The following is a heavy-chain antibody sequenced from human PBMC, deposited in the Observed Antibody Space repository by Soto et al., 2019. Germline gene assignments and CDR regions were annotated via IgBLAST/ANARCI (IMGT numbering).Heavy chain of an antibody. CDR2: IYSGGST. CDR3: ARDWTAARTGTTLDAFDI. Sequence: PGGSLRLSCAASGFTVSSNYMSWVRQAPGKGLERVSVIYSGGSTYYADSVKGRFTISRDNSKNTLYLQMNSLRAEDTAVYYCARDWTAARTGTTLDAFDIWGQGTMVTVSS. D-gene: IGHD1-7*01. CDR1: GFTVSSNY. J-gene: IGHJ3*02. V-gene: IGHV3-66*01.